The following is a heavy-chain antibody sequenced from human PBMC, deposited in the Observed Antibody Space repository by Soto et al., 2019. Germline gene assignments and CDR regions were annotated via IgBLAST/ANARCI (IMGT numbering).Heavy chain of an antibody. Sequence: ASVKVSCNPSGYTFSNYFIQWLRQAPGQGLEWMGWSNPNDGGTNYAKKFKGRVAVTSDTSISTAYMELYSMTSEETAVYYCARAPWDAVGVTLNXWGQGTRVTVSX. J-gene: IGHJ4*02. D-gene: IGHD3-16*01. CDR2: SNPNDGGT. CDR1: GYTFSNYF. CDR3: ARAPWDAVGVTLNX. V-gene: IGHV1-2*02.